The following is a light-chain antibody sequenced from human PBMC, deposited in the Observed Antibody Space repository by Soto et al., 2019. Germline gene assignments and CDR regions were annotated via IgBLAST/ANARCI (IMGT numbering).Light chain of an antibody. V-gene: IGKV1-12*01. Sequence: DIQMTQSPSSVSASVGDRVTITGRASQDISSWLAWYQQKPGKAPNLLIYGASILQTGVPSRFSGSGSGTYFTLTISSLQPEDFGTYYCQEASRIPITFGQGTRLEIK. J-gene: IGKJ5*01. CDR1: QDISSW. CDR3: QEASRIPIT. CDR2: GAS.